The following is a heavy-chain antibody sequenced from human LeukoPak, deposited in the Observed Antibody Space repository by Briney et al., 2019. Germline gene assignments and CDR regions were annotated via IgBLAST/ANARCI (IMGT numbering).Heavy chain of an antibody. CDR2: IYYSGST. CDR1: GGSTSSYY. J-gene: IGHJ4*02. V-gene: IGHV4-59*08. CDR3: ARHGPSYSGSLEFDY. Sequence: SETLSLTCTDPGGSTSSYYWSWIRQPPGKGLEWIGYIYYSGSTNYNPSLKSRVTISVDTSKNQFSLKLSSVTAADTAVYYCARHGPSYSGSLEFDYWGQGTLVTVSS. D-gene: IGHD1-26*01.